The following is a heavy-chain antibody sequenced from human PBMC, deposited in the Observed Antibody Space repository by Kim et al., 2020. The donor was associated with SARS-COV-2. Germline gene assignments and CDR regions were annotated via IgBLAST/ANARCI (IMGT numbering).Heavy chain of an antibody. J-gene: IGHJ6*02. CDR3: ARYAYYYYGMDV. CDR2: T. V-gene: IGHV4-34*01. Sequence: TNYNPSLKVRVTISVDTSKNQFSLKLSSVTAADTAVYYCARYAYYYYGMDVWGQGTTVTVSS.